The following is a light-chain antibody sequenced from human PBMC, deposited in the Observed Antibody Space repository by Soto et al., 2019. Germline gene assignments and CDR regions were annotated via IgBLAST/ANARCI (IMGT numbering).Light chain of an antibody. CDR3: QQYNARPYT. V-gene: IGKV1-5*03. CDR2: RAS. Sequence: DFQMTQSPSTLSASVGDRVTITCRASQSIHSWLAWYQQKPGTTPKLLIYRASTLQSGVPSRFAGSGSGTEFTLTINNLLPDDYASYFCQQYNARPYTFGQGTKLEIK. J-gene: IGKJ2*01. CDR1: QSIHSW.